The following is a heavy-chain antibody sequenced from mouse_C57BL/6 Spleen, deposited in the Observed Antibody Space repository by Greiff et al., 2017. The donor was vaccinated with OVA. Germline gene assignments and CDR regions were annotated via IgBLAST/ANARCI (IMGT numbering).Heavy chain of an antibody. CDR2: IDPENGDT. CDR3: TGGLRRGAY. D-gene: IGHD2-4*01. J-gene: IGHJ3*01. Sequence: VQLQQSGAELVRPGASVKLSCTASGFNIKDDYMHWVKQRPEQGLEWIGWIDPENGDTEYASKFQGKATITADTSSNTAYLQLSSLTSEDTAVYYGTGGLRRGAYWGQGTLVTVSA. V-gene: IGHV14-4*01. CDR1: GFNIKDDY.